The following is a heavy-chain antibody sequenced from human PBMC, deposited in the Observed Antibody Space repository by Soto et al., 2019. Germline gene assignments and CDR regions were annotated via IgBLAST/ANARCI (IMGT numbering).Heavy chain of an antibody. Sequence: SVKVSCKASGGTFSNDAISWVRQAPGQGLEWMGGIIPMFARGDYAQKFQGRVRITADESTSTAYVELSSLRSEDTAVYYCAREPRVTLTDDAFDIWGQGTMVTVSS. D-gene: IGHD2-21*02. CDR3: AREPRVTLTDDAFDI. J-gene: IGHJ3*02. V-gene: IGHV1-69*13. CDR1: GGTFSNDA. CDR2: IIPMFARG.